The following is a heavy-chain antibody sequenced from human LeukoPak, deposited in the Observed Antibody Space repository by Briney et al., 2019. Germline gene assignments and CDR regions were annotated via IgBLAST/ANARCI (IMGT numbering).Heavy chain of an antibody. CDR2: LYSGTT. J-gene: IGHJ4*02. D-gene: IGHD6-19*01. V-gene: IGHV3-53*01. CDR1: VLTLSTTY. CDR3: ATDWYSSGYFDY. Sequence: PGGSLSLSRAPSVLTLSTTYMSGVRPAPGRGVEWVSVLYSGTTYYADSVKGRFTISRDNSQNTLYLQMNSLRAKDTAVYYCATDWYSSGYFDYWGQGTLVTVSS.